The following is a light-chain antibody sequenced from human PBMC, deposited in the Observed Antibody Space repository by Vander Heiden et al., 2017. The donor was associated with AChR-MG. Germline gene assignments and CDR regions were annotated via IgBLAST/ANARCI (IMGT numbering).Light chain of an antibody. V-gene: IGLV2-11*01. CDR1: SGGGGGYNY. CDR2: DVS. J-gene: IGLJ3*02. Sequence: QSALTQPRSVSGPPGQSVTISCTGTSGGGGGYNYVSWYQQHPGKAPKLMIYDVSKRPSGVPDRFSGSKSGNTASLTISGLQAEDEADYYCCSYAGSYPGFGGGTKLTVL. CDR3: CSYAGSYPG.